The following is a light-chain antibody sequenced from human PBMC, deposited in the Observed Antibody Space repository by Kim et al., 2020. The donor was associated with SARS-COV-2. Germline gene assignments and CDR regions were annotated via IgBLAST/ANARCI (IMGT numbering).Light chain of an antibody. CDR1: SSNIGSNY. J-gene: IGLJ3*02. CDR3: AVWDDSLSGRV. CDR2: RND. Sequence: ELTQPPSASGTPGQRVTISCSGSSSNIGSNYVYWYQHLPGTAPKLLIYRNDQRPSGVPDRFSGSKSGTSASLAISGLRSEDEADYYCAVWDDSLSGRVFGGGTKLTVL. V-gene: IGLV1-47*01.